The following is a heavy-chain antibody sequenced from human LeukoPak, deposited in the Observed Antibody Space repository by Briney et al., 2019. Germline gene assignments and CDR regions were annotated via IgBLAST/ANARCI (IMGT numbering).Heavy chain of an antibody. D-gene: IGHD1-20*01. CDR2: ISYDGSNK. J-gene: IGHJ4*02. V-gene: IGHV3-30-3*01. Sequence: PGRSLRLSCAASGFTFSSYAMHWVRQAPGKGLEWVAVISYDGSNKYYADSVKGRFTISRDNSKNTLYLQMNSLRAEDTAVYYCARDITGTPDDTDYWGQGTLVTVSS. CDR1: GFTFSSYA. CDR3: ARDITGTPDDTDY.